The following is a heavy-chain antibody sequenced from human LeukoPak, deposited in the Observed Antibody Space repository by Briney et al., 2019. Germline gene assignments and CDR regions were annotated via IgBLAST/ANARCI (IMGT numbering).Heavy chain of an antibody. Sequence: GGSLRLSCAASGFTFSSYAMSWVRQAPGKGLEWVTAISGSGGSTYYADSVKGRFTISRDNSKNTLYLQMNSLRAEDTAVYYCAKDGSYYSDYFDYWGQGTLVTVSS. CDR3: AKDGSYYSDYFDY. V-gene: IGHV3-23*01. CDR1: GFTFSSYA. CDR2: ISGSGGST. D-gene: IGHD1-26*01. J-gene: IGHJ4*02.